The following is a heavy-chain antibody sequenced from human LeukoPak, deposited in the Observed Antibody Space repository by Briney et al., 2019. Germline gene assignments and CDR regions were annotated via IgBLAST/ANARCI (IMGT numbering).Heavy chain of an antibody. Sequence: PGGSLRLSCAASGFTFDDYVMHWVRQTPGKGLEWVSGISWNSGTIDYADSVKGRFTISRDNAKNSLYLQMSSLRAADTALYYCARGGPYDSSGSLIPLDYWGQGTLVTVSS. D-gene: IGHD3-22*01. CDR1: GFTFDDYV. CDR2: ISWNSGTI. CDR3: ARGGPYDSSGSLIPLDY. J-gene: IGHJ4*02. V-gene: IGHV3-9*01.